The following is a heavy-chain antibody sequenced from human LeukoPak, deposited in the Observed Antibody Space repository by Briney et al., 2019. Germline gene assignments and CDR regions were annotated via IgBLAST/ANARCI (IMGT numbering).Heavy chain of an antibody. CDR1: GGSISSSDYY. CDR3: ARLWTFCGGDCYYHFDY. CDR2: IYYSGTT. V-gene: IGHV4-39*01. D-gene: IGHD2-21*02. Sequence: SETLSLTCTVSGGSISSSDYYWAWIRQPPGKGLEWIGNIYYSGTTYYNPPLKSRVTISVDTSKNQFSPKLSSVTAADTSVYYCARLWTFCGGDCYYHFDYWGQGTLVTVSS. J-gene: IGHJ4*02.